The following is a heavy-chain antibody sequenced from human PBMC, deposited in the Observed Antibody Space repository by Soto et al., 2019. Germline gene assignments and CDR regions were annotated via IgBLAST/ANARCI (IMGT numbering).Heavy chain of an antibody. CDR3: ASLTSLSYCSSTIFHTARYYHYLLAV. D-gene: IGHD2-2*01. J-gene: IGHJ6*02. CDR1: GYTFTGYY. Sequence: ASVKVSCKASGYTFTGYYMHWVRQAPGQGLEWMGWINPNSGGTNYAQKFQGWVTMTRDTSISTAYMELSRLRSDDTAVYYCASLTSLSYCSSTIFHTARYYHYLLAVCGQGTTVTVSS. V-gene: IGHV1-2*04. CDR2: INPNSGGT.